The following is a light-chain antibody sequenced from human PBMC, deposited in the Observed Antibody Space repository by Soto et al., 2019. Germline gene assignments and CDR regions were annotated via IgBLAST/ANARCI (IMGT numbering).Light chain of an antibody. Sequence: QSVVTQPPSVSAAPGQKVTISCSGSSSNIGNNYVAWFQQLPGTAPKLLIYENNKRPSGIPDRFSASKSGTSATLGITGLQTGDEADYYCGTWDSSLSVWVFGGGTKLTVL. CDR2: ENN. J-gene: IGLJ3*02. V-gene: IGLV1-51*02. CDR1: SSNIGNNY. CDR3: GTWDSSLSVWV.